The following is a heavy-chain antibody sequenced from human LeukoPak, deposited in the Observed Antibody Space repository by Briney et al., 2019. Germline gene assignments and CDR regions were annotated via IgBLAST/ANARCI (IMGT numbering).Heavy chain of an antibody. CDR2: INHSGST. V-gene: IGHV4-34*01. CDR3: ARGLLAAAGAEYFQH. CDR1: GGSFSGYY. Sequence: SETLSLTCAVYGGSFSGYYWSWLRQPPGKGLEWIGEINHSGSTNYNPSLKSRATISVDTSKYQFSLKLSSVTAADTTVYYCARGLLAAAGAEYFQHWGQGTLVTVSS. D-gene: IGHD6-13*01. J-gene: IGHJ1*01.